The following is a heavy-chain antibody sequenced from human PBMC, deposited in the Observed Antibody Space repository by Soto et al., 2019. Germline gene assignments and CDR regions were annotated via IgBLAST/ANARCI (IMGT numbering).Heavy chain of an antibody. V-gene: IGHV3-53*01. J-gene: IGHJ6*02. CDR3: ASPQVRGYYYGMDV. CDR2: IYSGGST. D-gene: IGHD3-10*01. Sequence: PVGSLRLSCAASWFTVSSNYMSWVRQAPGKGLEWVSVIYSGGSTYYADSVKGRFTISRDNSKNTPYLQMNSLRAEDTAVYYCASPQVRGYYYGMDVWGQGTTVTVSS. CDR1: WFTVSSNY.